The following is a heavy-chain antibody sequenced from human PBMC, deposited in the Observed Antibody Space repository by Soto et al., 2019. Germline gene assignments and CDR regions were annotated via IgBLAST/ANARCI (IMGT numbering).Heavy chain of an antibody. Sequence: SETLSLTCAVSGGSISSGGYSWSWIRQPPGKGLEWIGYIYHSGSTYYNPSLKSRVTISVDRSKNQFSLKLSSVTAADTAVYYCARGLVPNWGSYYYYYGMGVWGQGTTVTVSS. V-gene: IGHV4-30-2*01. D-gene: IGHD7-27*01. CDR3: ARGLVPNWGSYYYYYGMGV. CDR1: GGSISSGGYS. J-gene: IGHJ6*02. CDR2: IYHSGST.